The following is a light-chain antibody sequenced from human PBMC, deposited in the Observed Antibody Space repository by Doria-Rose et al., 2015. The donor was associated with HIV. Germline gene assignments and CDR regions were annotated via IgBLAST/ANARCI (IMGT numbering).Light chain of an antibody. J-gene: IGKJ1*01. V-gene: IGKV1-8*01. CDR1: QDISNY. CDR2: AAS. CDR3: QQHYSYPPT. Sequence: AIRMTQSPSSLSASTGDRVTITCRASQDISNYLAWYQQKPGKAPQLLIYAASTLQSGVPSRFSGSGSGTDFTLTISYLQSEDFATYYCQQHYSYPPTFGQGTRVKVK.